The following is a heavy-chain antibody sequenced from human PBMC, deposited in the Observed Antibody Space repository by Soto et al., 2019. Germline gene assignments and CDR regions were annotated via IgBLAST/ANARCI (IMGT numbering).Heavy chain of an antibody. V-gene: IGHV1-18*01. CDR3: AKGRYSGSLDLFDP. J-gene: IGHJ5*02. CDR2: ISAYNGNT. D-gene: IGHD5-12*01. Sequence: QAQLVQSGAEVKKPGASVKVSCKASGYTFTTYTITWVRQAPGQGLEWMGWISAYNGNTNYAQELQDRVTMTTDTSTSTAYMELRSLRSDDTAVYYCAKGRYSGSLDLFDPWGQGTLVTVSS. CDR1: GYTFTTYT.